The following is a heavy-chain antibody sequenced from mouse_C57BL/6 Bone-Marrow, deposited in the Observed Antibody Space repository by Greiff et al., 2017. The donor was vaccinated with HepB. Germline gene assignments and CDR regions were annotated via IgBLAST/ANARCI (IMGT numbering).Heavy chain of an antibody. CDR3: AREEQLRLLAWFAY. CDR2: IYPRSGNT. D-gene: IGHD3-2*02. V-gene: IGHV1-81*01. Sequence: QVQLQESGAELARPGASVKLSCKASGYTFTSYGISWVKQRTGQGLEWIGEIYPRSGNTYYNEKFKGKATLTADKSSSTAYMELRSLTSEDSAVYFCAREEQLRLLAWFAYWGQGTLVTVSA. CDR1: GYTFTSYG. J-gene: IGHJ3*01.